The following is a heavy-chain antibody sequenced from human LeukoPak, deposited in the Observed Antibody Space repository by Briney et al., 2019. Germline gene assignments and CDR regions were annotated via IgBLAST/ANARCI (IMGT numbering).Heavy chain of an antibody. J-gene: IGHJ4*02. CDR1: GLSVSDAW. CDR3: TGPPD. V-gene: IGHV3-15*01. CDR2: IKSKTAGGTT. Sequence: GGSLRLSCAASGLSVSDAWMGWVRQAPGKGLEWVGRIKSKTAGGTTDYVASVKGRFTISRDDSKNTLYLQMNSLKTEDTAVYYCTGPPDWGQGTLVTVSS.